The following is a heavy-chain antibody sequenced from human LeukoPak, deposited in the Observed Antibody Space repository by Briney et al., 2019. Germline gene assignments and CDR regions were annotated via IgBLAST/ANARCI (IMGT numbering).Heavy chain of an antibody. CDR3: AGVGIAAARGYFDY. D-gene: IGHD6-13*01. V-gene: IGHV3-9*01. J-gene: IGHJ4*02. CDR1: GFTFDDYA. CDR2: ISWNSGSI. Sequence: GGSLRLSCAASGFTFDDYAMHWVRQAPGKGLEWVSGISWNSGSIGYADSVKGRFTISRDNAKNSLYLQMNSLRAEDTALYYCAGVGIAAARGYFDYWGQGTLVTVSS.